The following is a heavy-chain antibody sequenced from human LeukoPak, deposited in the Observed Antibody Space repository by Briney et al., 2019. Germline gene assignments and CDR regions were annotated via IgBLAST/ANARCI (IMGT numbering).Heavy chain of an antibody. CDR3: AGTPVLGGGRAAGMRGYYFDY. V-gene: IGHV1-18*01. CDR1: GYTFTSYG. J-gene: IGHJ4*02. D-gene: IGHD6-13*01. Sequence: ASLRVSSAASGYTFTSYGISWVRQAPGPGLEWMGWISAYNGNTNYAQKLQGRVTITTDTSTRTAYTDLRRLRSEAPAVLSIAGTPVLGGGRAAGMRGYYFDYWGQGALVTVSS. CDR2: ISAYNGNT.